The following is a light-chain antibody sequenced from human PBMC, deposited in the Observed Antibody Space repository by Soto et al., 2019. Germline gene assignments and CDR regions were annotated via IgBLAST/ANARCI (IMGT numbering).Light chain of an antibody. CDR1: QTITTS. Sequence: DIQMTQSPSTLSASVGDGVTITCRASQTITTSLAWYQQKPGKAPKLLIYKASSFESGVPSRFSGSRSGTEFTLTISSLQPDDFATYDCQQYDSYSVRTFGQGTKVEI. CDR3: QQYDSYSVRT. J-gene: IGKJ1*01. CDR2: KAS. V-gene: IGKV1-5*03.